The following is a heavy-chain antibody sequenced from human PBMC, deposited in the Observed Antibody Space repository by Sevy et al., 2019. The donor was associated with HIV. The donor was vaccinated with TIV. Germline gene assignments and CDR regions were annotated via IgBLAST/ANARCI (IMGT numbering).Heavy chain of an antibody. CDR1: GGSISSGRNY. J-gene: IGHJ4*02. V-gene: IGHV4-61*02. CDR3: ARDGSSGIQWFDY. Sequence: SETLSLTCTVSGGSISSGRNYWNWIRQPAGKGLEWIGRIYISGDTNYNPSLKSRVTIPLDTSKKQFSLKLTSVTAADTAVYYCARDGSSGIQWFDYWGQGILVTVSS. D-gene: IGHD6-25*01. CDR2: IYISGDT.